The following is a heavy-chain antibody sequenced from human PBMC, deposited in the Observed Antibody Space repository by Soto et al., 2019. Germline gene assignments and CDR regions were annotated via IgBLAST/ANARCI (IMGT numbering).Heavy chain of an antibody. V-gene: IGHV5-51*01. Sequence: PGESLKISCKGSGYIFANDWIAWVRQMPGKGLEWMGIIFPGDSDTRYSPSFQGQVTISADKSISTAYLQWSSLKASDTAMYYCARHGSRDIVVVPAALKYYYYGMDVWGQGTTVTVSS. J-gene: IGHJ6*02. CDR1: GYIFANDW. CDR2: IFPGDSDT. D-gene: IGHD2-2*01. CDR3: ARHGSRDIVVVPAALKYYYYGMDV.